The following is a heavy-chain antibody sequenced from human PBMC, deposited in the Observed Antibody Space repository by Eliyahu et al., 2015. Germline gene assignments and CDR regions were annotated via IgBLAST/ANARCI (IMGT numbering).Heavy chain of an antibody. CDR3: ARGGADCGGGNCPSSPYNWFDP. CDR1: GFTFXSYX. Sequence: QVQLVESGGGVVRPGRSLRLSCAASGFTFXSYXXHWVRQAPGKGLEWVAVISYHGNDKYYAESVKGQFTISRDNSKDTLYLQLNSLRPEDTAVYYCARGGADCGGGNCPSSPYNWFDPWGQGTLVTVSS. CDR2: ISYHGNDK. D-gene: IGHD2-15*01. V-gene: IGHV3-30*19. J-gene: IGHJ5*02.